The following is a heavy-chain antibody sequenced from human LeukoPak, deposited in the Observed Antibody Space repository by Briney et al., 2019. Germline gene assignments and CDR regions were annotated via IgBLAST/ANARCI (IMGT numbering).Heavy chain of an antibody. CDR1: GGSISSYY. D-gene: IGHD3-22*01. CDR3: ARDSAPYYYDSSGYYYFHYFDY. Sequence: SETLSLTCTVSGGSISSYYWSWIRQPAGKGLEWIGRIYTSGSTNYNPSLKSRVTMSVDTSKNQFSLKLSSVTAADTAVYYCARDSAPYYYDSSGYYYFHYFDYWGQGTLVTVSS. CDR2: IYTSGST. V-gene: IGHV4-4*07. J-gene: IGHJ4*02.